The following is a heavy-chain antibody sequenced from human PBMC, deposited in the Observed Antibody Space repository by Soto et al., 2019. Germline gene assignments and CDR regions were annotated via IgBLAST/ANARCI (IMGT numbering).Heavy chain of an antibody. J-gene: IGHJ6*02. CDR3: ARDVESGVMVVAATTHYYGMDV. D-gene: IGHD2-15*01. CDR2: IWYEGSNK. V-gene: IGHV3-33*01. CDR1: GFTFSSYG. Sequence: QVQLVESGGGVVQPGRSLRLSCAASGFTFSSYGMHWVRQAPGKGLEWVAVIWYEGSNKYYADSVKGRFTISRDNSKNTLYLQMNGQRAEDTAVYYCARDVESGVMVVAATTHYYGMDVWGQGTTVTVSS.